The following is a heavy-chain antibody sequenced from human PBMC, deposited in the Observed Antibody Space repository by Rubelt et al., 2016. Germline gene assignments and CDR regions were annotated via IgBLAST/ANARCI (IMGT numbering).Heavy chain of an antibody. V-gene: IGHV5-51*01. CDR1: GYSFTSYW. Sequence: GAEVKKPGESLKISCKGSGYSFTSYWIGWVRQMPGKGLEWMGIIYPGDSDTRYSPSFQGQVTISADKSISTAYLQWSSLKASDTAMYYCARVEGGYYYDSSGYYYGYWGQGTLVTVSS. J-gene: IGHJ4*02. CDR2: IYPGDSDT. D-gene: IGHD3-22*01. CDR3: ARVEGGYYYDSSGYYYGY.